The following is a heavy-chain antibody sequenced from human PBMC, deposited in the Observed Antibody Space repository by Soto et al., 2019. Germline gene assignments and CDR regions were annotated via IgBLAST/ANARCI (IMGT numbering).Heavy chain of an antibody. CDR3: EAEMTFGKLSVV. CDR1: GDTDTNYV. V-gene: IGHV1-69*01. D-gene: IGHD3-16*02. J-gene: IGHJ6*02. CDR2: IFPKFGTT. Sequence: QVQLVQSGAEVKKPGSSVKVSCKASGDTDTNYVISWVRQAPGQGLEWMGGIFPKFGTTYSAQKLQDRLAITADESTSTVYMQLSSLRLDDTAVYYCEAEMTFGKLSVVWGQGTTVTVSS.